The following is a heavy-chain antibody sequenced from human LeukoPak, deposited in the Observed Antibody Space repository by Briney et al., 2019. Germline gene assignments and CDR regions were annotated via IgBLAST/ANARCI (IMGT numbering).Heavy chain of an antibody. CDR3: ARQGYDILTGYIDAFDI. CDR2: IYYSGST. CDR1: GGSISSSTDY. Sequence: SETLSLTCTVSGGSISSSTDYWGWIRQPPGKGLEWIASIYYSGSTYYNPSLKSRVTISVDTSKNQFSLKLSSVTAADTAIYYCARQGYDILTGYIDAFDIWGQGTMVTVSS. D-gene: IGHD3-9*01. J-gene: IGHJ3*02. V-gene: IGHV4-39*01.